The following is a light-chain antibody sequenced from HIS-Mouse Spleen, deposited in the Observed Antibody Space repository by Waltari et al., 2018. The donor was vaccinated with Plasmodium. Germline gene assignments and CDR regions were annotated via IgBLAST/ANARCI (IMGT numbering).Light chain of an antibody. CDR3: QQYNSYSWT. J-gene: IGKJ1*01. V-gene: IGKV1-5*03. Sequence: DIQMTQSPSTLSASVGDRVNITCRASQSIRSWLAWYQQEPRKTPKLLSYKASILESGVPSRFSGSGAGTEFTLTISSLQPDDFATYYCQQYNSYSWTFGQGTKVEIK. CDR1: QSIRSW. CDR2: KAS.